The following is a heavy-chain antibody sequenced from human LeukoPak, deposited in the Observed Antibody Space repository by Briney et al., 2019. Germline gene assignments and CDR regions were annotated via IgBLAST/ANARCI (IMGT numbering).Heavy chain of an antibody. CDR3: ARQIGSSGPDC. CDR2: IYYAGST. CDR1: GGSISSSNW. V-gene: IGHV4-4*02. Sequence: SGTLSLTCAVSGGSISSSNWWSWVRQPPGKGLEWIGSIYYAGSTYYNPSLKSRVTVSKDTSRNQFALRLSSVTAADTAVYYCARQIGSSGPDCWGQGTLVTVSS. D-gene: IGHD6-19*01. J-gene: IGHJ4*02.